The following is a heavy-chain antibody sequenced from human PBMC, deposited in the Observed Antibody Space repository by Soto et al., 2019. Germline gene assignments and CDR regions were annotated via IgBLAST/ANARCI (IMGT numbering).Heavy chain of an antibody. CDR1: GFTFSSYS. Sequence: GGSLRLSCAASGFTFSSYSMNWVRQAPGKGLEWVSSISSSSSYIYYADSVKGRFTISRDNSKNTLYLQMNSLRAEDTAVYYCAKSGGYSGYDKFDYWGQGILVTVSS. D-gene: IGHD5-12*01. CDR2: ISSSSSYI. CDR3: AKSGGYSGYDKFDY. V-gene: IGHV3-21*04. J-gene: IGHJ4*02.